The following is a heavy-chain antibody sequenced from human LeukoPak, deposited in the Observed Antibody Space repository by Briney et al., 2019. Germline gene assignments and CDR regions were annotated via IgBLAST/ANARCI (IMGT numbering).Heavy chain of an antibody. J-gene: IGHJ4*02. V-gene: IGHV1-69*13. CDR2: IILVFGTP. CDR1: GGTFSSYA. CDR3: ARGEVPPHYFDY. Sequence: SVKVSCKASGGTFSSYAINWVRQAPGQGLEWLGGIILVFGTPKYAQKFQGRVTITADESTSTAYMELSSLRSEDTAVYYCARGEVPPHYFDYWGQGTLVTVSS.